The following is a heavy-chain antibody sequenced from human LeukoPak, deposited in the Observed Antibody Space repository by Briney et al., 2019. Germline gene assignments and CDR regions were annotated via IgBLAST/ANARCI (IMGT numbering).Heavy chain of an antibody. CDR2: IYYSGST. CDR3: ARGSPVRATKRGWYFDY. V-gene: IGHV4-39*07. CDR1: GGSISSSSYY. Sequence: SETLSLTCTVSGGSISSSSYYWGWIRQPPGKGLEWIGSIYYSGSTYYNPSLKSRVTISVDKSKNQLSLKLSSVTAADTAVYYCARGSPVRATKRGWYFDYWGQGTLVTVSS. D-gene: IGHD1-26*01. J-gene: IGHJ4*02.